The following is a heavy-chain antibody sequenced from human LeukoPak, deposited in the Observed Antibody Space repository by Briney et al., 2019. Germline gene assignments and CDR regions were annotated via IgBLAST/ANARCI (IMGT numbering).Heavy chain of an antibody. Sequence: GASVTVSCKASGYTFTSYYMHWVRQAPGQGLEWMGIINPSGGSTSYAQKFQGSVTMTRDMSTSTVYMELSSLRSEDTAVYFCARAPYNWHFPYYLDYWGQGTLVTVSS. J-gene: IGHJ4*02. V-gene: IGHV1-46*01. CDR2: INPSGGST. CDR3: ARAPYNWHFPYYLDY. CDR1: GYTFTSYY. D-gene: IGHD1-7*01.